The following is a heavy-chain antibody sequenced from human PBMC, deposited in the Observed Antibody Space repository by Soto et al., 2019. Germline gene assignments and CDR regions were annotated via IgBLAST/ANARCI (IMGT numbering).Heavy chain of an antibody. CDR1: GGTFSSYA. CDR3: ANGRDCSGGSCYLPY. CDR2: IIPIFGTA. D-gene: IGHD2-15*01. Sequence: QVQLVQSGAEVKKPGSSVKVSCKSSGGTFSSYAISWVRQAPGPGHEWMGGIIPIFGTANYAQKFQGRVTITADEATRTAYMELSSLRSEDTAVYYCANGRDCSGGSCYLPYWCQGTLVTVSS. V-gene: IGHV1-69*01. J-gene: IGHJ4*02.